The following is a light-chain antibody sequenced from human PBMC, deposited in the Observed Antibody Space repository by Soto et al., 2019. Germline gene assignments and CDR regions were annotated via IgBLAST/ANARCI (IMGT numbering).Light chain of an antibody. CDR2: GAS. CDR1: QSLSGSY. CDR3: QQYGYSPTT. V-gene: IGKV3-20*01. J-gene: IGKJ3*01. Sequence: EIVLTQSPGTLSLSPGEGATLSCRASQSLSGSYLAWYQQRPGQAPRLLIYGASTRATGIPDRFRGSGSGTDFTLTISRLGSEDFAVYSCQQYGYSPTTFGPGTKVDIK.